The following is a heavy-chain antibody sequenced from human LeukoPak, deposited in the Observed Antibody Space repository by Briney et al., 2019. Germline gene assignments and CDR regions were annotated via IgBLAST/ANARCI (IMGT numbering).Heavy chain of an antibody. Sequence: SENLSLTCGVSGGSLSGYFWNWIRQPPGKGLEYIGEVNHGGATIVNPSLQSRVTISIDTSRNQFSLRLSSVTAADTAVYYCARGRENYYGGSGYAFGRYFDYWAQGTLVTVSS. D-gene: IGHD3-22*01. V-gene: IGHV4-34*01. J-gene: IGHJ4*02. CDR2: VNHGGAT. CDR3: ARGRENYYGGSGYAFGRYFDY. CDR1: GGSLSGYF.